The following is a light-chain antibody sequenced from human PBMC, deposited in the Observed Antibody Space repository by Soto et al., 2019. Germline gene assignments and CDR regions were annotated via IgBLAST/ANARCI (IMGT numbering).Light chain of an antibody. Sequence: QSALTQPASVSGSPGQSITISCTGTSSDVGGYNYVSWYQHHPGKAPKHMIYDVSNRPSGVSNRFAGSKSGNTASLTISGLQAEDEADYYCSSFTSRRTYVFGTGTKVTVL. CDR3: SSFTSRRTYV. CDR1: SSDVGGYNY. V-gene: IGLV2-14*03. CDR2: DVS. J-gene: IGLJ1*01.